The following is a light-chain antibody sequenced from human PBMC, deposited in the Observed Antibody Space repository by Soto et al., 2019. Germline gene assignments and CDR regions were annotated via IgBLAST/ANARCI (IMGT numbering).Light chain of an antibody. CDR1: QIFNSN. CDR2: GIS. J-gene: IGKJ5*01. Sequence: EIVMTQSPATLSVSPGERATLSCSASQIFNSNYLAWYQQKPGQAPRLLIYGISKRATDIPDRFSGSGSGTEFTLTISSLQPEDFATYYCQQHGQWPITFGQGTRLEI. CDR3: QQHGQWPIT. V-gene: IGKV3D-15*01.